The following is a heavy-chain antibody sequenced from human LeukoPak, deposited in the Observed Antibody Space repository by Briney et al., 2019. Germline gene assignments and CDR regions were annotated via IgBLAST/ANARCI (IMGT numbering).Heavy chain of an antibody. D-gene: IGHD3-22*01. J-gene: IGHJ5*02. V-gene: IGHV3-9*01. CDR1: GFTFYDYA. CDR3: ASKDDSSGYGFDP. Sequence: GRSLRLSCAASGFTFYDYAMHWVRHAPGKGLERVSGISWNSGSIVYADSVKGRFTISRDNAKNSLYLQMNSLRAEDTALYYCASKDDSSGYGFDPWGQGTLVTVSS. CDR2: ISWNSGSI.